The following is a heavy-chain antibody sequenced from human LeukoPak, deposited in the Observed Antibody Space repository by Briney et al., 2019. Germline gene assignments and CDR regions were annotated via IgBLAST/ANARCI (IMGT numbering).Heavy chain of an antibody. CDR2: IYYSGST. CDR1: GGSISSYY. J-gene: IGHJ4*02. V-gene: IGHV4-59*01. CDR3: ARENDFWSGFPVYFDY. D-gene: IGHD3-3*01. Sequence: SETLSLTCTVSGGSISSYYWSWIRQPPGKGLEWIGYIYYSGSTNYNPSLKSRVTISVDTSKNQFSLKLSSVTAADTAVYYCARENDFWSGFPVYFDYWVQGTLVTVSS.